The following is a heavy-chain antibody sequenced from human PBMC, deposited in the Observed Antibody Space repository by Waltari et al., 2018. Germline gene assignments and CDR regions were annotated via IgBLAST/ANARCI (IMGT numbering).Heavy chain of an antibody. CDR1: GGSFSGYY. D-gene: IGHD1-1*01. J-gene: IGHJ3*02. CDR3: ARGGITTTPEAFDI. V-gene: IGHV4-34*01. Sequence: QVQLQQWGAGLLKPSETLSLTCALYGGSFSGYYWIWIRQSPGKGLEWIGEINTSENTNNNPSLKSRVTISAETSKNQFSLKLSSVTAADTAVYYCARGGITTTPEAFDIWGQGTVVVVSS. CDR2: INTSENT.